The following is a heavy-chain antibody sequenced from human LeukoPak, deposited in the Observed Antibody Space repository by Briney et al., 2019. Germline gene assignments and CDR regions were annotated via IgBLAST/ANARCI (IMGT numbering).Heavy chain of an antibody. D-gene: IGHD1-26*01. CDR1: GGSFSGYY. J-gene: IGHJ5*02. V-gene: IGHV4-34*01. CDR3: AIVGATFWFDP. Sequence: PSETLSLTCAVYGGSFSGYYWSWIRQPPGKGLEWIGEINHSGSTNYNPSLKSRVTISVDTSNNQFSLQLTSVTAADTAVYYCAIVGATFWFDPWGQGTLVTVSS. CDR2: INHSGST.